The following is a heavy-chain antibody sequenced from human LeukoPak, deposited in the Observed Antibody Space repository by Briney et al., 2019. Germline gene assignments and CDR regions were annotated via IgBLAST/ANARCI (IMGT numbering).Heavy chain of an antibody. CDR1: GGSISSYY. Sequence: SETLSLTCTVSGGSISSYYWSWIRQPAGKGLEWIGRIYTSGSTNYNPSLKSRVTMSVATSKNQSSLKLSSVTAADTAVYYCARNGYSSSWYDYYYYMDVWGKGTTVTISS. D-gene: IGHD6-13*01. J-gene: IGHJ6*03. V-gene: IGHV4-4*07. CDR2: IYTSGST. CDR3: ARNGYSSSWYDYYYYMDV.